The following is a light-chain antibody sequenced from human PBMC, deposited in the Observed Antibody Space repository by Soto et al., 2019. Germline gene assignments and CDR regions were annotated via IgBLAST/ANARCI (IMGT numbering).Light chain of an antibody. CDR1: SSDVGGYNY. CDR3: TSYTNRYTWV. CDR2: DVT. J-gene: IGLJ3*02. Sequence: QSALTQPASVSGSPGQSITISCTGTSSDVGGYNYVSWYQQHPGKAPKLLIYDVTNRPSGLSNRFSGSKSGNTASLTISGLQAEDEADYYCTSYTNRYTWVFGGGTQLTVL. V-gene: IGLV2-14*03.